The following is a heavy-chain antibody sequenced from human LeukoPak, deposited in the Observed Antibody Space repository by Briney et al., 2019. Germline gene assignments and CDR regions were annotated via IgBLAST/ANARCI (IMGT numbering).Heavy chain of an antibody. CDR2: IYYSGST. CDR3: ARDGDTAIAGY. J-gene: IGHJ4*02. Sequence: PSETLSLTCTVSGGSISSYYWSWIRQPPGKGLEWIGYIYYSGSTNYNPSLKSRVTISVDTSKNQFSLKLSSVTAADTAVYYCARDGDTAIAGYWGQGTLVTVSS. V-gene: IGHV4-59*12. D-gene: IGHD5-18*01. CDR1: GGSISSYY.